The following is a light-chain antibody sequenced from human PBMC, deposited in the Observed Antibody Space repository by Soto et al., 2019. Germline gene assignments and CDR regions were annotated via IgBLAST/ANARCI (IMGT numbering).Light chain of an antibody. V-gene: IGLV2-14*03. J-gene: IGLJ1*01. Sequence: QSALTQPASVSGSPGQSISISCTGTSSDIGAYNYVSWYQQLPGKAPKLIIYDVSNRPAGVSSRFSASKSGNTASLTISWLQAGDEADYFCASYGGTTTFDVFGPGTKLTVL. CDR1: SSDIGAYNY. CDR2: DVS. CDR3: ASYGGTTTFDV.